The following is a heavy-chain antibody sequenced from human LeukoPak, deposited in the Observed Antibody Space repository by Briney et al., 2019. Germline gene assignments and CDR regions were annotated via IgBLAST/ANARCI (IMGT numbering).Heavy chain of an antibody. Sequence: GASVKVSCKASGYTLTGYYMHWVRQAPGQGLEWMGWINPNSGGTNYAQKFQGRVTMTRDTSISTAYMELSRLRSDDTAVYYCARVPPGYSSSYLDYWGQGTLVTVSS. CDR1: GYTLTGYY. V-gene: IGHV1-2*02. J-gene: IGHJ4*02. CDR3: ARVPPGYSSSYLDY. D-gene: IGHD6-13*01. CDR2: INPNSGGT.